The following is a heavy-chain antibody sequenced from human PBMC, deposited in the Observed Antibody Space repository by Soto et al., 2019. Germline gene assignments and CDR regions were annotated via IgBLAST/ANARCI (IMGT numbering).Heavy chain of an antibody. J-gene: IGHJ4*02. Sequence: QVQLQESGPGLVKPSETLSLTCTVSGGSISNYYWSWIRQPPGKGLEWIGYIYYSGSTNYNPSLKSRVTIAVDTSKTQFSLKLSSVTAADTAVYYCARRWGYTFDYWGQGTLVTVSS. D-gene: IGHD5-12*01. CDR3: ARRWGYTFDY. CDR2: IYYSGST. CDR1: GGSISNYY. V-gene: IGHV4-59*08.